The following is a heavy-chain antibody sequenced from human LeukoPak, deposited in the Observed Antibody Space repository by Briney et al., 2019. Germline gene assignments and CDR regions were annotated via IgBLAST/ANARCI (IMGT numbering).Heavy chain of an antibody. CDR3: ARGPSVTSIGGP. D-gene: IGHD4-17*01. J-gene: IGHJ5*02. V-gene: IGHV4-59*01. Sequence: PSQTLSLTCTVSGGSISHYYWSWIRQPPEKGLEWIGYTYHGGSTKFNPSLKSRVAISVDTSKKQFSLNLTSVTAADTAVYYCARGPSVTSIGGPWGQGTLVTVSA. CDR1: GGSISHYY. CDR2: TYHGGST.